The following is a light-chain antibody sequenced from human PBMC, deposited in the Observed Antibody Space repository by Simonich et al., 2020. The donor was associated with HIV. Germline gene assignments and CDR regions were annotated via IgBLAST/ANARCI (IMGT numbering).Light chain of an antibody. CDR3: QQYNNWPNT. Sequence: EIVMTQSPATLSVSPGERATLSCRASQSVSPNLAWYQQKPGQSPRLLIYGASTRAAGIPARFSGSGSGTEFSLTISSLKSEDFVVYHCQQYNNWPNTFGQGTKLEIK. CDR2: GAS. V-gene: IGKV3-15*01. J-gene: IGKJ2*01. CDR1: QSVSPN.